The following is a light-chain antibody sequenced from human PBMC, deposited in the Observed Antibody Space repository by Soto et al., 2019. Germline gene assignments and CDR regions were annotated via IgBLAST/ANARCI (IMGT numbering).Light chain of an antibody. CDR1: SSNIGAGYD. CDR3: QSYDSSLSGVV. CDR2: GNS. V-gene: IGLV1-40*01. J-gene: IGLJ2*01. Sequence: QSVLTQPPSVSGAPGQRVTIPCTGRSSNIGAGYDVHWYQQLPGTAPKLLIYGNSNRPSGVPDRFSGSKSGTSASLAITGLQAEDEAEYYCQSYDSSLSGVVFGGGTKLTVL.